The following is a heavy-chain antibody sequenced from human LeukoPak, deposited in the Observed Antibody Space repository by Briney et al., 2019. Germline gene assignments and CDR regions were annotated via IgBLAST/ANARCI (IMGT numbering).Heavy chain of an antibody. Sequence: PGGSLRLSCAASGFTFSSHSMNWVRQAPGKGLEWVSSISPSGNYIYYADSVEGRFTISRDNGKNSLYLQMNSLRAEDTAVYYCARDLSSSTSCYSYWGQGTLVTVSS. V-gene: IGHV3-21*01. CDR1: GFTFSSHS. CDR2: ISPSGNYI. CDR3: ARDLSSSTSCYSY. J-gene: IGHJ4*02. D-gene: IGHD2-2*01.